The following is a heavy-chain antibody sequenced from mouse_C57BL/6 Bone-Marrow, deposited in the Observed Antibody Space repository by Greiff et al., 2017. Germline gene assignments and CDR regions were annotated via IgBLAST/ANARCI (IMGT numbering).Heavy chain of an antibody. V-gene: IGHV14-4*01. D-gene: IGHD2-3*01. CDR3: TTGWLLPLDFDV. J-gene: IGHJ1*03. Sequence: VQLQQSGAELVRPGASVKLSCTASGFNIKDDYMHWVKQRPEQGLEWIGWIDPETGDTEYASKFQGKATITADTSSNTAYLQLSSLTSEDTAVYYCTTGWLLPLDFDVWGTGTTVTVSS. CDR2: IDPETGDT. CDR1: GFNIKDDY.